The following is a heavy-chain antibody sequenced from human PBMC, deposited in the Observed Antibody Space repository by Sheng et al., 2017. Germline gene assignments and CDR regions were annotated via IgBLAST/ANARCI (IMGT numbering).Heavy chain of an antibody. V-gene: IGHV1-18*01. CDR1: GYTFTSYG. CDR2: ISAYNGNT. CDR3: ARDRSYYDSSSAAFDI. Sequence: QVQLVQSGAEVKKPGSSVKGSCKASGYTFTSYGISWVRQAPGQGLEWMGWISAYNGNTNYAQKLQGRVTMTTDTSTSTAYMELRSLRSDDTAVYYCARDRSYYDSSSAAFDIWGQGTMVTVSS. J-gene: IGHJ3*02. D-gene: IGHD3-22*01.